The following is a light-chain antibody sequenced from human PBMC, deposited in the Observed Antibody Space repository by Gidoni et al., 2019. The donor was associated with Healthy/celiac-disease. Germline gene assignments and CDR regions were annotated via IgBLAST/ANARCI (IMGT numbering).Light chain of an antibody. V-gene: IGKV4-1*01. CDR1: KNY. CDR3: QQYYSTPIT. J-gene: IGKJ5*01. Sequence: DIVMTQSPDSLAVSLGERATINNKNYLAWYQQKPGQPPKLLIYWASTRESGVPDRFSGSGSGTDFTLTISSLQAEDVAVYYCQQYYSTPITFGQXTRLEIK. CDR2: WAS.